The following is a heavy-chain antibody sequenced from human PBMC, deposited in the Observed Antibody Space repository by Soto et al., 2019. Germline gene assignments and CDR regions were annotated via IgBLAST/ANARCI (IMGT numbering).Heavy chain of an antibody. CDR1: GFTFSSYS. J-gene: IGHJ6*03. CDR2: ISSSSSTI. V-gene: IGHV3-48*01. Sequence: EVQLVESGGGLVQPGGSLRLSCAASGFTFSSYSMNWVRQAPGKGLEWVSYISSSSSTIYYADSVKGRFTISRDNAKNSLYLQMNSLRAEDSAVYYCARENLYYDFWSGYYYYYYYMDVWGKGTTVTVSS. CDR3: ARENLYYDFWSGYYYYYYYMDV. D-gene: IGHD3-3*01.